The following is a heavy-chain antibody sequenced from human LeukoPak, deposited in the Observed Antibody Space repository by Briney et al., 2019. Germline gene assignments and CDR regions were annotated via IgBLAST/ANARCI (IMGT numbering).Heavy chain of an antibody. CDR2: MSYSGST. CDR1: GVSISSSSYY. CDR3: ASYEAGNSNFDY. D-gene: IGHD3-22*01. V-gene: IGHV4-39*01. Sequence: PWESLSLTCTVSGVSISSSSYYWGWIRPPPGRGREWIGSMSYSGSTYYNPSLNSRVTISVDTYKNQYSLKLSSVTAADTAVYYCASYEAGNSNFDYWGQGTLVTDSS. J-gene: IGHJ4*02.